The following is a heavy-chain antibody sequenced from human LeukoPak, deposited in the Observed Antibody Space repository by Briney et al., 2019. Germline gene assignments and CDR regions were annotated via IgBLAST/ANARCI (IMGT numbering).Heavy chain of an antibody. CDR1: GFTFSSYA. V-gene: IGHV3-30*04. CDR3: ARDGSEYYYDSSGFDY. Sequence: PGRSLRLSCAASGFTFSSYAMHWVRQAPGKRLEWVAVISYDGSNKYYADSVKGRFTISRDNSKNTLYLQMNSLRAEDTAVYYCARDGSEYYYDSSGFDYWGQGTLVTVSS. CDR2: ISYDGSNK. D-gene: IGHD3-22*01. J-gene: IGHJ4*02.